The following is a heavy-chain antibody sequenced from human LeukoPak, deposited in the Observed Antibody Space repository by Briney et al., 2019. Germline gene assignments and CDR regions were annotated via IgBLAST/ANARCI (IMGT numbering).Heavy chain of an antibody. V-gene: IGHV3-13*01. Sequence: GGSLRLSCAASGFTFSSYDMHWVRQATGKGLEWVSAIGTAGDTYYPGSVKGRFTTSRENAKNSLYLQMNSLRAGDTAVYYCARATSGFGELLFDYWGQGTLVTVSS. J-gene: IGHJ4*02. CDR3: ARATSGFGELLFDY. CDR1: GFTFSSYD. D-gene: IGHD3-10*01. CDR2: IGTAGDT.